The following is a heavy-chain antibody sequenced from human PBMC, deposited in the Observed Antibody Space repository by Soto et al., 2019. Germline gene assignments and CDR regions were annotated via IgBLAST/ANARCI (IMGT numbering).Heavy chain of an antibody. CDR1: GFTFSSYG. D-gene: IGHD3-10*01. V-gene: IGHV3-33*01. J-gene: IGHJ3*02. Sequence: QVQLVESGGGVVQPGRSLRLSCAASGFTFSSYGMHWVRQAPGKGLGWVAVIWYDGSNKYYADSVKGRFTISRDNSKNTLYLQLKSLRAEDTAVYYCARDSLRGDGEDDIWGQGTMVTVSS. CDR3: ARDSLRGDGEDDI. CDR2: IWYDGSNK.